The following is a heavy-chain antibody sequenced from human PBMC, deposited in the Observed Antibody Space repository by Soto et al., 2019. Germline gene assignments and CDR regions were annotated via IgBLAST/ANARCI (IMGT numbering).Heavy chain of an antibody. V-gene: IGHV1-69*13. J-gene: IGHJ6*02. CDR3: ARAAYCSSTSRYLPGRHYYGMDV. CDR1: GGTFSSYA. Sequence: GASVKVSCKASGGTFSSYAISWVRQAPGQGLEWMGGIIPIFGTANYAQKFQGRVTITADESTSTAYMELSSLRSEDTAVYYCARAAYCSSTSRYLPGRHYYGMDVWGQGTTVTVSS. CDR2: IIPIFGTA. D-gene: IGHD2-2*01.